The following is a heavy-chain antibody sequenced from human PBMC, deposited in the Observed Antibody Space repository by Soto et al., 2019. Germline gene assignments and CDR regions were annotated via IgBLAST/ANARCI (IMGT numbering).Heavy chain of an antibody. V-gene: IGHV5-51*01. Sequence: GESLKISCKGSGYSFTSYWIGWVRQMPGKGLEWMGIIYPGDSDTRYSPSFQGQVTISADKSISTAYLQWSSLKASDTAMYYCARFERSNDFWSGYLYYYGMDVWGQGTTVTVSS. CDR3: ARFERSNDFWSGYLYYYGMDV. CDR2: IYPGDSDT. CDR1: GYSFTSYW. J-gene: IGHJ6*02. D-gene: IGHD3-3*01.